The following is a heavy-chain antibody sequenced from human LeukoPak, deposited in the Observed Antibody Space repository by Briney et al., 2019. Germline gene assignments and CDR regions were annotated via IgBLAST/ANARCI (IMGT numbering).Heavy chain of an antibody. CDR2: ISAYNGNT. CDR1: GYTFTSYG. V-gene: IGHV1-18*01. D-gene: IGHD3-22*01. J-gene: IGHJ4*02. Sequence: ASVKVSCKASGYTFTSYGISWVRQAPGQGLEWMGWISAYNGNTNYAQKLQGRVTMTTDTSTSTGYMELRSLRSDDTAVYYCARDPLYDSSGYYYPFDYWGQGTLVTVSS. CDR3: ARDPLYDSSGYYYPFDY.